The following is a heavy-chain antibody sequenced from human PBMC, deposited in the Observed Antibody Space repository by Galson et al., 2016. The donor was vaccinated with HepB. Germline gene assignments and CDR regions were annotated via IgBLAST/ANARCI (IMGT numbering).Heavy chain of an antibody. CDR2: MNPNSGNT. D-gene: IGHD1-7*01. CDR3: ARGRHWNYVYYYHGMDV. CDR1: GYTFSNYE. V-gene: IGHV1-8*01. J-gene: IGHJ6*02. Sequence: SVKVSCKASGYTFSNYEINWVRQATGQGLEWMGWMNPNSGNTGYAQKFQGRVTMTRNTSINTAYMELSSLRSDDAGVYYCARGRHWNYVYYYHGMDVWGQGTTATVSS.